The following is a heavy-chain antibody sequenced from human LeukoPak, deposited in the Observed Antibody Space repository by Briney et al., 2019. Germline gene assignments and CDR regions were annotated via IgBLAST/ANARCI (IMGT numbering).Heavy chain of an antibody. D-gene: IGHD2-21*01. J-gene: IGHJ4*02. Sequence: SQTLSLTCTVSGGSISSGGYYWSWIRQHPGKGLEWIGYIYYSGSTNYNPSLKSRVTISVDTSKNQFSLKLSSVTAADTAVYYCARVVRRLIDYWGQGTLVTVSS. CDR3: ARVVRRLIDY. CDR2: IYYSGST. CDR1: GGSISSGGYY. V-gene: IGHV4-31*03.